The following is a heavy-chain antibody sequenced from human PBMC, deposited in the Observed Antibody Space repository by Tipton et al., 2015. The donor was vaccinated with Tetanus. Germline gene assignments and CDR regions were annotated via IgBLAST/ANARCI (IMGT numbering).Heavy chain of an antibody. D-gene: IGHD3-16*01. Sequence: TLSLTCTVSGGSISSSNYYWGWIRQPPGKGLEWIGRIFYSGTTNYYPSLKSRVTISVDTSKNQFSLKLTSGTAADTAVYYCARHPYASVNDWFAPWGQGTLVTVSS. CDR2: IFYSGTT. J-gene: IGHJ5*02. V-gene: IGHV4-39*01. CDR3: ARHPYASVNDWFAP. CDR1: GGSISSSNYY.